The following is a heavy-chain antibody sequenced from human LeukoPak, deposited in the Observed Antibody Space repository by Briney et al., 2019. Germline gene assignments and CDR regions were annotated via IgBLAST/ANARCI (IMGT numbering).Heavy chain of an antibody. Sequence: SETLSLTCAVYGGSFSGYYWIWIRQPPGKGLEWIGEINHSGSTNYNPSLKSRVTISVDTSKNQFSLKLSSVTAADTAVYYCARDSGTYSSSWYPFFDYWGQGTLVTVSS. CDR3: ARDSGTYSSSWYPFFDY. D-gene: IGHD6-13*01. J-gene: IGHJ4*02. CDR2: INHSGST. V-gene: IGHV4-34*01. CDR1: GGSFSGYY.